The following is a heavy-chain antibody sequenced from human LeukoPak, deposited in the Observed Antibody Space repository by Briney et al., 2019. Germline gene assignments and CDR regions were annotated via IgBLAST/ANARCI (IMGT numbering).Heavy chain of an antibody. Sequence: PSETLSLTCAVYGGSFSGYYWSWIRQPPGKGLEWIGEINHSGSTNYNPSLKSRVTISVDTSKNQFSLKLSSVTAADTAVYYCARGRGSSGYPDYYYMDVWGKGTTLTVSS. J-gene: IGHJ6*03. D-gene: IGHD3-22*01. V-gene: IGHV4-34*01. CDR2: INHSGST. CDR1: GGSFSGYY. CDR3: ARGRGSSGYPDYYYMDV.